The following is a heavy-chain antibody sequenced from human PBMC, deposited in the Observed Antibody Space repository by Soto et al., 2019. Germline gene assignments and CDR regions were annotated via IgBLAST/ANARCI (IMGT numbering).Heavy chain of an antibody. V-gene: IGHV4-4*02. CDR1: GGSIRTPDW. Sequence: PSETLSLTCNVSGGSIRTPDWWSWVRQTPEKGLEWIGEIYHSGTPNYNPSLKSRVSMSVDKPNNQFSLILRSVTAADTAVYYCARPSGTGGGDSVFHCWGQGALVTVSS. CDR2: IYHSGTP. CDR3: ARPSGTGGGDSVFHC. D-gene: IGHD2-21*02. J-gene: IGHJ4*02.